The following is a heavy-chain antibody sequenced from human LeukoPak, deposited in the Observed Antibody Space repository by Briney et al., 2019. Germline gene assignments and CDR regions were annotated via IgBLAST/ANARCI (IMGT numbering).Heavy chain of an antibody. CDR2: INHSGST. CDR3: ARADYDYVWGSYHPFDY. CDR1: GGSFSGYY. V-gene: IGHV4-34*01. Sequence: AETLSLTCAVYGGSFSGYYWSRIRQPPGKGLEWIGEINHSGSTNYNPSLKSRVTISVDTSKNQFSLKLSSVTAADTAVYYCARADYDYVWGSYHPFDYWGQGTLVTVSS. J-gene: IGHJ4*02. D-gene: IGHD3-16*02.